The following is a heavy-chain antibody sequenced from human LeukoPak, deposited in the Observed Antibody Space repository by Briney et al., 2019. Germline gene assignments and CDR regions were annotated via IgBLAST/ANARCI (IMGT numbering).Heavy chain of an antibody. Sequence: GASVKVSCKASGYTFTSYGISWVRQAPGQGLEWMGWISTYNGNTNYAQKLQGRVTMTTDTSTSTAYMELSSLRSEDTAVYYCARSTYSGSYYVHYYYYMDVWGKGTTVTISS. CDR3: ARSTYSGSYYVHYYYYMDV. J-gene: IGHJ6*03. CDR2: ISTYNGNT. D-gene: IGHD1-26*01. CDR1: GYTFTSYG. V-gene: IGHV1-18*01.